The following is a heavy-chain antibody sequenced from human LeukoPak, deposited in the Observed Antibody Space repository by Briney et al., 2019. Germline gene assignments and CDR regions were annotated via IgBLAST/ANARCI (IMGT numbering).Heavy chain of an antibody. V-gene: IGHV4-59*01. CDR2: IYYSGST. CDR1: GGSISNFY. Sequence: SETLSLTCTVSGGSISNFYWSWIRQPPGKGLEWIGYIYYSGSTNYNPSLKSRVTISVDTSKNQFSLKLSSVTAADTAVYYCAREREFSSSWYYFDYWGQGTLVTVSS. D-gene: IGHD6-13*01. J-gene: IGHJ4*02. CDR3: AREREFSSSWYYFDY.